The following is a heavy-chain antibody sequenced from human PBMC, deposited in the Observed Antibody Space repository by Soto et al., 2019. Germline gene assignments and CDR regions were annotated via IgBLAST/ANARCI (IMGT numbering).Heavy chain of an antibody. CDR2: INQYGTEK. CDR3: ARLGAFDI. Sequence: EVQLVESGGGLVQPGGSLRLSCAASGFTFRSYWMGWVRQAPGKGLEWVANINQYGTEKYYVDSVKGRFTISRDNAKNSLYLQMNSLRAEDTAVYYCARLGAFDIWGQGTMVTVSS. CDR1: GFTFRSYW. J-gene: IGHJ3*02. V-gene: IGHV3-7*01.